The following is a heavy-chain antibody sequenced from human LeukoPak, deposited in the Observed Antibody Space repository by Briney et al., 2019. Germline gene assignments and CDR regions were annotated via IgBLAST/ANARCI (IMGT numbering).Heavy chain of an antibody. CDR3: ARVAQDYSSSWLFDY. Sequence: SETLSLTCTVSGYSISSGYYWGWIRQPPGKGLEWIGSGSTYYNPSLKSRVTISVDTSKNQFSLKLSSVTAADTAVYYCARVAQDYSSSWLFDYWGQGTLVTVSS. V-gene: IGHV4-38-2*02. CDR1: GYSISSGYY. D-gene: IGHD6-13*01. CDR2: SGST. J-gene: IGHJ4*02.